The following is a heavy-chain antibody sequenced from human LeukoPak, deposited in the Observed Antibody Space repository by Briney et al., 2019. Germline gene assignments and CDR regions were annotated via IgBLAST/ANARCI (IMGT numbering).Heavy chain of an antibody. Sequence: PSETLSLTCTVSGGSISSYYWSWIRQPPGKGLEWIGYIYYSGSTNYNPSLKSRVTISVDTSKNQFSLKLSSVTAADTAVYYCARKGRGGRHYYYYYGMDVWGQGTTVTVSS. CDR2: IYYSGST. D-gene: IGHD2-15*01. CDR1: GGSISSYY. J-gene: IGHJ6*02. V-gene: IGHV4-59*12. CDR3: ARKGRGGRHYYYYYGMDV.